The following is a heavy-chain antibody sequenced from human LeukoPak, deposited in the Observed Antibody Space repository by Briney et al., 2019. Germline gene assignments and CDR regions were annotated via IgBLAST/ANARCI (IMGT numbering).Heavy chain of an antibody. CDR2: IYTSGST. J-gene: IGHJ4*02. CDR3: ARDGDYYDSSLDY. V-gene: IGHV4-61*02. CDR1: GGSISSGSYY. Sequence: SETLSLTCTVSGGSISSGSYYWSWIRQPAGTGLEWIGRIYTSGSTNYNPSLKSRVTISVDTSKNQFSLKLSSVTAADTAVYYCARDGDYYDSSLDYWGQGTLVTVSS. D-gene: IGHD3-22*01.